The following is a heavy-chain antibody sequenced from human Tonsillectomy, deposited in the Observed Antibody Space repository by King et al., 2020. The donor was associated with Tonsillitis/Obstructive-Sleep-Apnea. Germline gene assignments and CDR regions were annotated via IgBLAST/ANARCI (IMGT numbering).Heavy chain of an antibody. Sequence: VQLVESGGGLVQPGGSLRLSCAASGFTFSDHYMDWVRQAPGKGLEWVGRIRTKPNSYTTEYAASVTGRFTISRDDTKRSLYLQMNSLKTEDTAVYYCARDRGYDFWGGYYMDV. CDR2: IRTKPNSYTT. CDR1: GFTFSDHY. CDR3: ARDRGYDFWGGYYMDV. V-gene: IGHV3-72*01. D-gene: IGHD3-3*01. J-gene: IGHJ6*03.